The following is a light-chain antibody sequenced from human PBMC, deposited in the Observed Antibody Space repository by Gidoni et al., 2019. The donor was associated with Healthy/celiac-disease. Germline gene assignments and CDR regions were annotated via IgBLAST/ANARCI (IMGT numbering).Light chain of an antibody. CDR3: QQFNNYPHRIT. J-gene: IGKJ5*01. CDR2: DAS. Sequence: AIQLTQSPSSLSASVGDRVTITCRASQGISSALAWYQQKPGKAPKLLIYDASSLESGVPSRFSGSGSGTDFTLTISSLQPEDFATYYCQQFNNYPHRITFGQGTRLEIK. V-gene: IGKV1D-13*01. CDR1: QGISSA.